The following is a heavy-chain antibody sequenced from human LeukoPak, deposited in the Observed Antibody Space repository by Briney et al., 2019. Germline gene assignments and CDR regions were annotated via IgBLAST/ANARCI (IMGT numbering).Heavy chain of an antibody. CDR1: GGTFSSYA. D-gene: IGHD6-19*01. V-gene: IGHV1-69*05. CDR3: ARAAKQWLVPGSRILDY. CDR2: IIPIFGTA. Sequence: ASVKVSCKASGGTFSSYAISWVRQAPGQGLEWMGGIIPIFGTANYAQKFQGRVTITTDESTSTAYMELSSLRSEDTAVYYCARAAKQWLVPGSRILDYWGQGTLVTVCS. J-gene: IGHJ4*02.